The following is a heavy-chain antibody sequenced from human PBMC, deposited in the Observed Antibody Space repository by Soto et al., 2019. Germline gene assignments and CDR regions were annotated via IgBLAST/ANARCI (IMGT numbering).Heavy chain of an antibody. V-gene: IGHV3-23*01. J-gene: IGHJ4*02. CDR1: GFTFSRYA. CDR3: AKVDSSSSVELPFDY. D-gene: IGHD6-6*01. CDR2: ISGSGGST. Sequence: PGGPLTLCCTPSGFTFSRYAMSGVRRAPGKGLEWVSAISGSGGSTYYADSVKGRFTISRDNSKNTLYLQMNSLRAEDTAVYYCAKVDSSSSVELPFDYWGQGTLVTVSS.